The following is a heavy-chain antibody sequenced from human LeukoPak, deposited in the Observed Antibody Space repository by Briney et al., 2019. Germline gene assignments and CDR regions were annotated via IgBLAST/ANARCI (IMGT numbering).Heavy chain of an antibody. Sequence: GGSLRLSCAASGFTFSSYTMHWVRQAPGKGLEWVSSISTSSGYIYYADSVKGRFTISRYNAKNSLYLQMNSLRSEDTALYYCAADTPLRGFSYGFVYWGQGTLVTVSS. CDR3: AADTPLRGFSYGFVY. V-gene: IGHV3-21*01. CDR1: GFTFSSYT. CDR2: ISTSSGYI. J-gene: IGHJ4*02. D-gene: IGHD5-18*01.